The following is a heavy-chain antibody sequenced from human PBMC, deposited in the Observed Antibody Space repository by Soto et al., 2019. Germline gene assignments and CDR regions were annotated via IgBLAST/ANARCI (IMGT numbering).Heavy chain of an antibody. Sequence: PSETLSLTCAVYGGSFSGYYWSWIRQPPGKGLEWIGEINHSGSTNYNPSLKSRVTISVDTSKNQFSLKLSSVTAADTAVYYCARGRYCSGCSCRSPDDPWGQGTLVTVS. CDR2: INHSGST. D-gene: IGHD2-15*01. V-gene: IGHV4-34*01. J-gene: IGHJ5*02. CDR3: ARGRYCSGCSCRSPDDP. CDR1: GGSFSGYY.